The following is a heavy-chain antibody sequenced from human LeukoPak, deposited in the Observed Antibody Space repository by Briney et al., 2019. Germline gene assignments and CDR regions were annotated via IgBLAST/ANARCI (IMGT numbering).Heavy chain of an antibody. Sequence: GSAVNVSCKASGGTFSSYAISWVRQAPGQGLEWMGGIIPIFGTANYAQTFQGRVTITTDESTSTAYMELSSLRSEDTAVYYCASLYYDSSGYYYYYFDYWGQGTLVTVSS. V-gene: IGHV1-69*05. CDR3: ASLYYDSSGYYYYYFDY. J-gene: IGHJ4*02. CDR1: GGTFSSYA. CDR2: IIPIFGTA. D-gene: IGHD3-22*01.